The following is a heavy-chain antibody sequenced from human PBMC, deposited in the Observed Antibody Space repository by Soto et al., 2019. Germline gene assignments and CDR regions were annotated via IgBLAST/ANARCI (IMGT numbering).Heavy chain of an antibody. J-gene: IGHJ4*02. V-gene: IGHV1-46*03. Sequence: QVQLVQSGAEVKKPGASVKVSCKASGYTFTSYYMHWVRQAPGQGLEWMGIINPSGGSTSYAQKFKGRVTMTRDTSTSTVYMELSSLRSEDTAVYYCARDKGDEGRYFDWLFKRRDTIPAVLSDYWGQGTLVTVSS. CDR1: GYTFTSYY. D-gene: IGHD3-9*01. CDR2: INPSGGST. CDR3: ARDKGDEGRYFDWLFKRRDTIPAVLSDY.